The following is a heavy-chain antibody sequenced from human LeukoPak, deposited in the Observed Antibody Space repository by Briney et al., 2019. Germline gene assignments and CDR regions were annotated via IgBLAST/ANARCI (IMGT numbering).Heavy chain of an antibody. CDR1: GGTFSSYA. V-gene: IGHV1-69*05. J-gene: IGHJ4*02. CDR2: IIPIFGTA. CDR3: ARDSRYCSGGSCYKGYDY. D-gene: IGHD2-15*01. Sequence: SVKVSCKASGGTFSSYAISWVRQAPGQGLEWMVGIIPIFGTANYAQKFQGRVTITTDESTSTAYMELSSLRSEDTAVYYCARDSRYCSGGSCYKGYDYWGQGTLVTVSS.